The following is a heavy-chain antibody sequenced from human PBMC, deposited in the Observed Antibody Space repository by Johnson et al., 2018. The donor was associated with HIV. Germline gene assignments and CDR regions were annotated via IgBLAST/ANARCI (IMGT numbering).Heavy chain of an antibody. CDR3: ARLPGYSSGWTLGAFDI. J-gene: IGHJ3*02. CDR1: GFTFSSYA. CDR2: ISYDGSNK. V-gene: IGHV3-30*04. D-gene: IGHD6-19*01. Sequence: VHLVESGGGLVKPGGSLRLSCAASGFTFSSYAMHWVRQAPGKGLEWVAVISYDGSNKYYADSVKGRFTISRDNSKNTLYLQMNSLRAEDTAVYYCARLPGYSSGWTLGAFDIWGQGTMVTVSS.